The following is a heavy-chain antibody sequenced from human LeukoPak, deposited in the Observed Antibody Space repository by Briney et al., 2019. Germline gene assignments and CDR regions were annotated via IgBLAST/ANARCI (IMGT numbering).Heavy chain of an antibody. D-gene: IGHD2-2*02. CDR2: IYTTGAT. Sequence: SETLSLTCTVSSGSINSYYWGWVRQPPGKGLECIGRIYTTGATQYNPSLKSRLTMSIDTSTSQFSLNLRSVTAADTAVYYCGRQGYTASHYFLDFWRQGSPVAVS. CDR3: GRQGYTASHYFLDF. J-gene: IGHJ4*02. CDR1: SGSINSYY. V-gene: IGHV4-4*07.